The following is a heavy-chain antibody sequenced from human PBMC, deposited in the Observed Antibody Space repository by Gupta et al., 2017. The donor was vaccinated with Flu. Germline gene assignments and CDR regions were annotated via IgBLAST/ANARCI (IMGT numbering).Heavy chain of an antibody. CDR3: TRSVSGNDFDY. CDR2: ISYDGNNI. Sequence: QVQLVESGGGVVQPGRSLRVSCAGSGFPFSSHAMHWVRQAPGKGLQWVAVISYDGNNIYYADSVKGRFTISRDNSKNTLYLQMNSLRAEDTALYYCTRSVSGNDFDYWGQGTLVTVSS. J-gene: IGHJ4*02. CDR1: GFPFSSHA. D-gene: IGHD1-26*01. V-gene: IGHV3-30-3*01.